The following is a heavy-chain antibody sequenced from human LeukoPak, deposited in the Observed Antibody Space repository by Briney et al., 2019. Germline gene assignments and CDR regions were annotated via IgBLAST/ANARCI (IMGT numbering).Heavy chain of an antibody. CDR3: AKGASDIVVVTSIYYFDY. CDR1: GFTFSSYS. CDR2: ISSNSSYI. V-gene: IGHV3-21*01. D-gene: IGHD2-2*01. Sequence: GGSLRLSCAASGFTFSSYSVNWVRQAPGKGLEWVSSISSNSSYIYYADSVKGRFTISRDNAKNSLYLQMNSLRAEDTAVYYCAKGASDIVVVTSIYYFDYWGQGTLVTVSS. J-gene: IGHJ4*02.